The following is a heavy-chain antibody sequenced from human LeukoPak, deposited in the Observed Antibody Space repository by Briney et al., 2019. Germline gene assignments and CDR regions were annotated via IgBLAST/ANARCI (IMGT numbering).Heavy chain of an antibody. D-gene: IGHD3-3*01. V-gene: IGHV4-34*01. J-gene: IGHJ4*02. CDR3: ASTYYDFWSGYWYYFDY. Sequence: SETLSLTCAVYGGSFSGYYWSWIRQPPGKGLEWIGEINHSGSTNYNPSLKSRVTISVDTSKNQFSLKLSSVTAADTAVYYCASTYYDFWSGYWYYFDYWGQGTLVTVSS. CDR2: INHSGST. CDR1: GGSFSGYY.